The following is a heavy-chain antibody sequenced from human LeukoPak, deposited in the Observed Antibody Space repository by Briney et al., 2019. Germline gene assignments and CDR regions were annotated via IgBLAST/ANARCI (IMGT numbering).Heavy chain of an antibody. Sequence: SETLSLTCTVSGDSIGSSYWGWILQPAGKGLEWIGRIHTSGSTYYSPSLKSRVTMSVDTSTNQFSLKLSSVTAADTAMYYCARVRLGRGLDYWGQGTLVTVSS. J-gene: IGHJ4*02. V-gene: IGHV4-4*07. CDR1: GDSIGSSY. CDR2: IHTSGST. CDR3: ARVRLGRGLDY. D-gene: IGHD6-19*01.